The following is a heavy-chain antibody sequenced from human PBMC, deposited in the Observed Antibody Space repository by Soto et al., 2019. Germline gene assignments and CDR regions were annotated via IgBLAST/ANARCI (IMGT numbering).Heavy chain of an antibody. J-gene: IGHJ4*02. CDR2: IWYDGSNK. V-gene: IGHV3-33*01. D-gene: IGHD3-3*01. Sequence: QVQLVESGGGVVQPGRSLRLSCAASGFTFSSYGMHWVRQAPGKGLEWVAVIWYDGSNKYYAEAVRGRFTSSRDNSKNTLYLQINILSAEDTAEYYCAIEITIFGHFDYWGQGTLVTVSS. CDR3: AIEITIFGHFDY. CDR1: GFTFSSYG.